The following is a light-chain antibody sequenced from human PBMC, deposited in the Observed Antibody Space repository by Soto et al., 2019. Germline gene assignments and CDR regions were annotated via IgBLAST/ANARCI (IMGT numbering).Light chain of an antibody. CDR2: GAS. Sequence: ETVMTQSPATLPVSPGDRATLSCRAGQSVGSDLAWYQQKRGQAPRLLIYGASNRATGIPDRFSGSGSGTDFILTISRLEPEDFAVYYCQQYDSSPRTFGQGTKVDIK. CDR3: QQYDSSPRT. CDR1: QSVGSD. V-gene: IGKV3D-15*01. J-gene: IGKJ1*01.